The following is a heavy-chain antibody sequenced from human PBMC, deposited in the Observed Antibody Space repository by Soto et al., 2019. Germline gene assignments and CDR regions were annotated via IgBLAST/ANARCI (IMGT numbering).Heavy chain of an antibody. CDR1: GYRFTNFW. J-gene: IGHJ4*02. CDR3: YFATNSHYARDFDF. CDR2: IYSRDSDT. D-gene: IGHD5-12*01. Sequence: PGEALKISCQGSGYRFTNFWIGWVRQRPGKGLEGMGIIYSRDSDTRYSTSFQGQVTISVDSSISTAYLQWSSLKASDTAIYYCYFATNSHYARDFDFWGQGTLVTVSS. V-gene: IGHV5-51*01.